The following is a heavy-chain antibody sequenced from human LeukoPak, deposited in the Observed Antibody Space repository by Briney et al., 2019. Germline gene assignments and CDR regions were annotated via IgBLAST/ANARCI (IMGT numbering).Heavy chain of an antibody. CDR1: GYTFTGFF. Sequence: ASVKVSCKASGYTFTGFFMHWVRQAPGQGPEWMGWINPNIGDAYYAQKFQGRVTMTRDRSINTAYMELSRLTSDDTAVYYCARMDLDGGDSIGFDSWGQGTLVTVSS. V-gene: IGHV1-2*02. CDR2: INPNIGDA. D-gene: IGHD2-21*02. J-gene: IGHJ5*01. CDR3: ARMDLDGGDSIGFDS.